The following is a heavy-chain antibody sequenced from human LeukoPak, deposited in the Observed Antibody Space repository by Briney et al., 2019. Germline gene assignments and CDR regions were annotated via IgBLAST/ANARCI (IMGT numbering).Heavy chain of an antibody. CDR2: ISSSSSYI. J-gene: IGHJ5*02. V-gene: IGHV3-21*01. CDR1: GFTFSSYS. CDR3: ARDNSGSYLQWFDP. Sequence: GGSLRLSYAASGFTFSSYSMNWVRQAPGKGLEWVSSISSSSSYIYYADSVKGRFTISRDNAKNSLYLQMNSLRAEDTAVYYCARDNSGSYLQWFDPWGQGTLVTVSS. D-gene: IGHD1-26*01.